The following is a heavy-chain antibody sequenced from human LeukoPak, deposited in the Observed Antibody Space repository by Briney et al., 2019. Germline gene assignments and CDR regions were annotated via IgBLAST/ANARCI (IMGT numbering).Heavy chain of an antibody. D-gene: IGHD3-9*01. CDR3: AKGPSPLRYFDWSYYFDY. CDR2: IRYDGSNK. CDR1: GFTFSSYG. Sequence: GGSLRLSCAASGFTFSSYGMHWVRQAPGKGLEWVAFIRYDGSNKYYADSVKGRFTISRDNSKNTLYLQMNSLRAEDTAVYYCAKGPSPLRYFDWSYYFDYWGQGTLVTVSS. J-gene: IGHJ4*02. V-gene: IGHV3-30*02.